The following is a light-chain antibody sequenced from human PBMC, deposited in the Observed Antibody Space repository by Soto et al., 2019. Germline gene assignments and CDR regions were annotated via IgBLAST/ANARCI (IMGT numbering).Light chain of an antibody. CDR3: QSYDSSLSGYV. J-gene: IGLJ1*01. V-gene: IGLV1-40*01. Sequence: QSVLTQPPSVSGAPGQRVTISCTGSSSNIGAGYDVHWYQQLPGTAPKLLIYGNSNRPSRVPDRFCGSKSGTSASLAITGLQAEDEADYYCQSYDSSLSGYVFGTGTKLTVL. CDR2: GNS. CDR1: SSNIGAGYD.